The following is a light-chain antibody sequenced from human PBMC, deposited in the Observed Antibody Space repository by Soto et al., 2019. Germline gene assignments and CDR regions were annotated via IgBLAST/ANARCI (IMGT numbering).Light chain of an antibody. V-gene: IGKV1-33*01. CDR3: QQYEDLPLT. CDR1: QSIANF. J-gene: IGKJ4*01. Sequence: DVQMTPSPSSLSASVGDRVIITCKANQSIANFLNWFQHKPGEAPKLLISDASHLELGVPSRFSGSRSGTDFVLDISNLQSEDVATYFCQQYEDLPLTFGGGTKVDI. CDR2: DAS.